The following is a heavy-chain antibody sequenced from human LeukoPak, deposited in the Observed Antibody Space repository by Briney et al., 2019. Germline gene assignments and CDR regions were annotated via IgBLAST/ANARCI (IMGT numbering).Heavy chain of an antibody. D-gene: IGHD1-26*01. J-gene: IGHJ4*02. Sequence: PGGSLRLSCAASRFRFSSYWMSWVRQPPGKGLEWVANINQDGSEENYVDSAKGRFTMSRDGAKNSLYLQMNSLRAEDTAVYYCAIAVGWELAYWGQGTLVTVSS. CDR1: RFRFSSYW. V-gene: IGHV3-7*01. CDR3: AIAVGWELAY. CDR2: INQDGSEE.